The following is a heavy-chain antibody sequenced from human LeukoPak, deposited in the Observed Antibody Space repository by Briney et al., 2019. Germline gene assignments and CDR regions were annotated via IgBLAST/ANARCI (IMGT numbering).Heavy chain of an antibody. J-gene: IGHJ6*02. Sequence: GASVKVSCKASGYTFTSYYMHWVRQVPGQGLEWMGIINPSGGSTSYAQKFQGRVTMTRDTSTSTVYMELSSLRSEDTAVYYCAREWDSSGYYRRYYYYYGMDVWGQGTTVTVSS. CDR2: INPSGGST. CDR1: GYTFTSYY. V-gene: IGHV1-46*01. D-gene: IGHD3-22*01. CDR3: AREWDSSGYYRRYYYYYGMDV.